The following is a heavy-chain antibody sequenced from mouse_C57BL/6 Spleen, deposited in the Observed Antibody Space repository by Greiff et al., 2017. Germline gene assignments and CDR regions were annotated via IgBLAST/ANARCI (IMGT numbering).Heavy chain of an antibody. D-gene: IGHD1-1*01. CDR3: ARAPDYYSSSYGWFAD. J-gene: IGHJ3*01. CDR1: GFTFTDYY. V-gene: IGHV7-3*01. CDR2: IRNKANGYTT. Sequence: EVKLMESGGGLVQPGGSLSLSCAASGFTFTDYYMCWVRQPPGKALEWLGFIRNKANGYTTEYSASVQGRFTISRDNSQSILYLQMNALRAEDSSTYYGARAPDYYSSSYGWFADWGQGTLVTVSA.